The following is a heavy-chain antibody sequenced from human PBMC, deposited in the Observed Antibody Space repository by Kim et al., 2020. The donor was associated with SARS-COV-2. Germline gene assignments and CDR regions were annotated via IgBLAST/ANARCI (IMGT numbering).Heavy chain of an antibody. J-gene: IGHJ4*02. CDR3: AKDLLYVPGRGYFDS. Sequence: ADSVRGRLTISRDNAKNILFLQIDSLRVDDTAVYYCAKDLLYVPGRGYFDSWGQGVLVTVSS. D-gene: IGHD3-10*01. V-gene: IGHV3-23*01.